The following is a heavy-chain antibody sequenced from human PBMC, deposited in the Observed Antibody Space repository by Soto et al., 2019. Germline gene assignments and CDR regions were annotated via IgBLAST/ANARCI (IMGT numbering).Heavy chain of an antibody. CDR2: IYYSGST. V-gene: IGHV4-59*01. CDR3: ARDRGYSYGGIDY. CDR1: GGSISSYY. J-gene: IGHJ4*02. D-gene: IGHD5-18*01. Sequence: ETLSLTCTVSGGSISSYYWSWIRQPPGKGLEWIGYIYYSGSTNYNPSLKSRVTISVDTSKNQFSLKLSSVTAADTAVYYCARDRGYSYGGIDYWGQGTLVTVPQ.